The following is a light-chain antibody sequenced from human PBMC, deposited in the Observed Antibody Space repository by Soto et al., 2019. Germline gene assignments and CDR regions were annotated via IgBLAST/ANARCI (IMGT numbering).Light chain of an antibody. CDR3: QQYDNSPLT. V-gene: IGKV3-20*01. J-gene: IGKJ4*01. Sequence: EIVLTQSPATLSLSPGERATLSCRASQFVSSNLAWYQQKPGQAPRLLIYGASTRATGIPARFSGSGSGTEFTLTISRLEPEDFAVYYCQQYDNSPLTFGGGTKVDIK. CDR2: GAS. CDR1: QFVSSN.